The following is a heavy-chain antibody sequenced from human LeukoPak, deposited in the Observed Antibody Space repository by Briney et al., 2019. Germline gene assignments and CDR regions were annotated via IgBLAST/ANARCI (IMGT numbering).Heavy chain of an antibody. D-gene: IGHD3-22*01. CDR3: AKISGYYPFEY. CDR1: GFTFSSYE. V-gene: IGHV3-30*02. J-gene: IGHJ4*02. CDR2: IRYDGTKK. Sequence: GGSLRLSCAASGFTFSSYEMNWVRQAPGKGLEWVAFIRYDGTKKYYADSLKGRFTISRDNSKNTLYLQMNSLRAEDTAVYYCAKISGYYPFEYWGQGTLVTVSS.